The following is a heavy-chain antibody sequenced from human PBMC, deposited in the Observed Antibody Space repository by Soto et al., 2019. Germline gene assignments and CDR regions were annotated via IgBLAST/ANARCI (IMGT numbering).Heavy chain of an antibody. V-gene: IGHV3-23*03. J-gene: IGHJ4*02. CDR2: ILADYNT. Sequence: EVQLLDSGGGLVQPGGSLTLSCAASGFTFSDYTMSWVRQAPGKVLECISVILADYNTYYTDSVRGRFTISSDNSKNTLHLEMNSLSAEDTGVYYCARRTKGYFGYWGQGDLVTFSS. CDR3: ARRTKGYFGY. CDR1: GFTFSDYT.